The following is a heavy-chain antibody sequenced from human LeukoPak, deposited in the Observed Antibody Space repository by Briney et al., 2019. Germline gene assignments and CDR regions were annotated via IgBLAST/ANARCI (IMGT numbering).Heavy chain of an antibody. CDR2: IYYSGST. Sequence: PSETLSLTCTVSGGSISSSSYYWGWIRQPPGKGLEWIGSIYYSGSTYYNPSLKSRVTISVDTSKNQFSLKLSSVTAADTAVYYCASTGGYSYYFDYWGQGTLVTVSS. D-gene: IGHD5-18*01. CDR1: GGSISSSSYY. V-gene: IGHV4-39*07. CDR3: ASTGGYSYYFDY. J-gene: IGHJ4*02.